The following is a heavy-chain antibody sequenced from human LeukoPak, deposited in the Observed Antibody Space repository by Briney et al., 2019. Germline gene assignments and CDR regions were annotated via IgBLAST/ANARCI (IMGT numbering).Heavy chain of an antibody. V-gene: IGHV3-15*01. Sequence: GGSLRLSCAASGFTFSNAWMSWVRQAPGKGMEWVGRIKSKTDGGTTDYAAPVKGRLTISRDDSKSRGYLQMNSLKTEDTAVYYCTTDRPYYYDSRIFDYWGQGTLVTVSS. CDR2: IKSKTDGGTT. CDR1: GFTFSNAW. J-gene: IGHJ4*02. D-gene: IGHD3-22*01. CDR3: TTDRPYYYDSRIFDY.